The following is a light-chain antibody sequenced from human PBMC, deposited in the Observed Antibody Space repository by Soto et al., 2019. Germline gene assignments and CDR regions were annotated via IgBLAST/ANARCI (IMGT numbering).Light chain of an antibody. J-gene: IGKJ2*01. CDR2: GAS. CDR1: QSVSSGY. Sequence: EIVLTQSPGTLSLSPGERATLSCRASQSVSSGYLAWYQQKPGQAPRLLIYGASSRATGIPDRFSCSGSGTDCTLTISRLEPEDFAVYYCQQYGSSPYTFGQGTKLEIK. CDR3: QQYGSSPYT. V-gene: IGKV3-20*01.